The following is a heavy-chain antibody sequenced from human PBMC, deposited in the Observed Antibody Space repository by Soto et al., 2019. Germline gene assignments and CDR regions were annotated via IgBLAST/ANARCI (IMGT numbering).Heavy chain of an antibody. J-gene: IGHJ4*02. Sequence: SETLSLTCTVSGDSVSSGGNYWSWIRRPPGEGLEWIAYIHYSGSVNYNPSLKSRVAISVDTSKNQFSLKVTSMTAADTAVYYCALWGSYRSFDNWGQGTLVTVSS. V-gene: IGHV4-61*08. CDR1: GDSVSSGGNY. CDR3: ALWGSYRSFDN. D-gene: IGHD3-16*02. CDR2: IHYSGSV.